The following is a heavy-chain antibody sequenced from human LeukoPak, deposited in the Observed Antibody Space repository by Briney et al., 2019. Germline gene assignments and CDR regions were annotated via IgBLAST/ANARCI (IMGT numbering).Heavy chain of an antibody. CDR3: AREGGSGSYSPGDMYYLYNYYMDV. CDR2: MNPNSGNT. J-gene: IGHJ6*03. V-gene: IGHV1-8*01. D-gene: IGHD3-10*01. Sequence: ASVKVSCKASGYTFTSYDINWVRQATGQGLEWMGWMNPNSGNTGYAENFQGRVTMTRNTSISTAYMELSSLRSEDTAVYYCAREGGSGSYSPGDMYYLYNYYMDVWGKGTTVTISS. CDR1: GYTFTSYD.